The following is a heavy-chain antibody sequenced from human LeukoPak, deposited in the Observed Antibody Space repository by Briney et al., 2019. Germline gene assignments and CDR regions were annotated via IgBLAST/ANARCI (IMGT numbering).Heavy chain of an antibody. Sequence: PSETLSLTCTVSGGSISSSSYYWGWIRQPPGKGLEWIGSIHYSGSTYYNPSLKSRVTISVDTSKNQFSLKLSSVTAVDTAVYYCARAVSQSMTLGWLSEMSREHWYDYWGQGTLVTVSS. CDR2: IHYSGST. D-gene: IGHD6-19*01. V-gene: IGHV4-39*07. CDR3: ARAVSQSMTLGWLSEMSREHWYDY. CDR1: GGSISSSSYY. J-gene: IGHJ4*02.